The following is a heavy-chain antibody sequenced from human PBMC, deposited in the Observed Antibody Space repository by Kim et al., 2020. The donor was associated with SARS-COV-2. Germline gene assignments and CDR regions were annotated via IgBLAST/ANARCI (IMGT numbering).Heavy chain of an antibody. Sequence: KFQGRVTMTRDTSTSTVYMELSSLRSEDTAVYYCAMPSSDSSCWGTPFDYWGQGTLVTVSS. CDR3: AMPSSDSSCWGTPFDY. D-gene: IGHD6-19*01. V-gene: IGHV1-46*01. J-gene: IGHJ4*02.